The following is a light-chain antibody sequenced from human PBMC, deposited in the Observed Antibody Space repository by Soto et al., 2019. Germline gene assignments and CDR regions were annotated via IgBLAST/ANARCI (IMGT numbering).Light chain of an antibody. CDR2: EVS. Sequence: QSVLTQPASVSRSPGQSITISCTGTSXDVGAYNYVSWFQQHPGKAPTLIISEVSNRPSGVSNRFSGSKSGNAASLTISELQAADEADYFYFTFTNACTQVCATETKVT. J-gene: IGLJ1*01. V-gene: IGLV2-14*01. CDR3: FTFTNACTQV. CDR1: SXDVGAYNY.